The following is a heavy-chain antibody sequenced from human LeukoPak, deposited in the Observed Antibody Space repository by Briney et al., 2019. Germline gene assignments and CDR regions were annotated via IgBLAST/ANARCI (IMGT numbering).Heavy chain of an antibody. D-gene: IGHD2-21*02. Sequence: SETLSLTCTVSGGSVSSGSYYWSWIRQPPGKGLEWIGYIYYSGSTNYNPSLKSRVTISVDTFKNQFSLKLSSVTAADTAVYYCASFVVVTAIYYFDYWGQGTLVTVSS. CDR2: IYYSGST. V-gene: IGHV4-61*01. CDR1: GGSVSSGSYY. J-gene: IGHJ4*02. CDR3: ASFVVVTAIYYFDY.